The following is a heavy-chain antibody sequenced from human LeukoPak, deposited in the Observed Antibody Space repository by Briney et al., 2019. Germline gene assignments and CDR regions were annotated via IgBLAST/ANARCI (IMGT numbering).Heavy chain of an antibody. CDR2: ISSGSST. D-gene: IGHD3-22*01. CDR3: ARRRSKAYEN. CDR1: GFTFSSHY. Sequence: GGSLRLSRAASGFTFSSHYMTWVRQAPGKGLEWVSLISSGSSTYYADSVKGRFTISRDNSKNTLYLQLNSLRADDTAVYYCARRRSKAYENWGQGTLVTVSS. V-gene: IGHV3-53*01. J-gene: IGHJ4*02.